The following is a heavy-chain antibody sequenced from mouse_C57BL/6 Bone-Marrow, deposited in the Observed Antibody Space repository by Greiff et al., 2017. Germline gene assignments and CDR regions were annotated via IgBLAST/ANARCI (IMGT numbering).Heavy chain of an antibody. CDR1: GYTFTSYW. J-gene: IGHJ3*01. CDR2: IDPSDSYT. CDR3: ARRSFEN. Sequence: QVQLQQPGAELVRPGTSVKLSCKASGYTFTSYWMHWVKQRPGQGLEWIGVIDPSDSYTNYNQKFKGKATLTVDTSSSTAYMQLSSLTSEDSAVYCCARRSFENWGQGTRVTVSA. V-gene: IGHV1-59*01. D-gene: IGHD3-1*01.